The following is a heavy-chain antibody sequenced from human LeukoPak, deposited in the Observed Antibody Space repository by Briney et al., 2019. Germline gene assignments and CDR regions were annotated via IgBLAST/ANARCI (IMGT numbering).Heavy chain of an antibody. CDR3: ASLWFGGL. J-gene: IGHJ4*02. D-gene: IGHD3-10*01. CDR2: INEDGGET. V-gene: IGHV3-7*01. Sequence: GGSLGLSCGASGFKFAKYWMTWVRQVPGKGLEWVASINEDGGETYYEDFVEGRFVISRDNAEYSLSLQMNSLRGDDMAVYYCASLWFGGLWGQGALVTVSS. CDR1: GFKFAKYW.